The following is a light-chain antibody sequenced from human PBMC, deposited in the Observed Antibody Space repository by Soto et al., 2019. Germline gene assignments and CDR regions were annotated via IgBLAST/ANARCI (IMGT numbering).Light chain of an antibody. V-gene: IGLV2-11*01. CDR2: DVS. CDR1: STDVGGYNY. CDR3: CSYAGRDTLYV. Sequence: QSALTQPRSVSGSPGQSVTISCTGTSTDVGGYNYVSWYQQHPSKVPKLMLYDVSKRPSGVPDRFSGSKSGNTASLTISGLQAEDEADYYCCSYAGRDTLYVFGSGTKVPVL. J-gene: IGLJ1*01.